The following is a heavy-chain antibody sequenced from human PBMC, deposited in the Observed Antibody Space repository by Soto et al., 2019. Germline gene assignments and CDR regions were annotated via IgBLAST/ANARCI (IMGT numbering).Heavy chain of an antibody. Sequence: ESLKISCKGSGYSFTSYWISWVRQMPGKGLEWTGRIDPSHSYTNYSPSFQGHVTISADKSISTAYLQWSSLKASDTAMYYXVLCYYDSSGYYPWYWGQGTLVTVSS. V-gene: IGHV5-10-1*01. J-gene: IGHJ4*02. CDR1: GYSFTSYW. D-gene: IGHD3-22*01. CDR2: IDPSHSYT. CDR3: VLCYYDSSGYYPWY.